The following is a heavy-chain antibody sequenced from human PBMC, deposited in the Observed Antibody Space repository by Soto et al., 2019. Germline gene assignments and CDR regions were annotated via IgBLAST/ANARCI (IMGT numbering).Heavy chain of an antibody. CDR1: GYTLTELS. V-gene: IGHV1-24*01. D-gene: IGHD4-17*01. J-gene: IGHJ6*03. CDR3: ATGISRTTVTTRSNYYYYYMDV. Sequence: ASVKVSCKVSGYTLTELSMHWVRQAPGKGLEWMGGFDPEDGETIYAQKFQRRVTMTEDTSTDTAYMELSSLRSEDTAVYYCATGISRTTVTTRSNYYYYYMDVWGKGTTVTVSS. CDR2: FDPEDGET.